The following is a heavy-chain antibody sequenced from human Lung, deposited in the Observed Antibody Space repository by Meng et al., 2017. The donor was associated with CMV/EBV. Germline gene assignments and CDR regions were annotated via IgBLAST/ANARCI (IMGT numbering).Heavy chain of an antibody. CDR3: AKDFHRSGSSDVFDI. CDR1: GFTFNSYG. J-gene: IGHJ3*02. V-gene: IGHV3-30*02. D-gene: IGHD3-10*01. CDR2: INYDGSYK. Sequence: GGSLRLSCVASGFTFNSYGMHWVRQAPGEGLEWVTFINYDGSYKYYADSVKGRFTISRDNSKNMVYLEMSSLNVADTAIYYCAKDFHRSGSSDVFDIWGQGTMVTVSS.